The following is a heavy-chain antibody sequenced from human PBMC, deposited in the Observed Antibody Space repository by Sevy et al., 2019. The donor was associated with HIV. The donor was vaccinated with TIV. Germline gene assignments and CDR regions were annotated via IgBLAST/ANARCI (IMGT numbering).Heavy chain of an antibody. CDR3: ARAIAAAVNAEYFQH. D-gene: IGHD6-13*01. V-gene: IGHV3-30-3*01. CDR2: ISYDGSNK. J-gene: IGHJ1*01. CDR1: GFTFSSYA. Sequence: GGSLRLSCAASGFTFSSYAMHWVRQAPGKGLEWVAVISYDGSNKYYADSVKGRFTISRDNSKNTLYPQMNSLRAEDTAVYYCARAIAAAVNAEYFQHWGQGTLVTVSS.